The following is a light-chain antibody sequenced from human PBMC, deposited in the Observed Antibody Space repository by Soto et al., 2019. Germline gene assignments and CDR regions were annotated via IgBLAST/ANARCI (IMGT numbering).Light chain of an antibody. J-gene: IGKJ1*01. CDR2: GAS. CDR3: QQYWM. Sequence: EIVLTQSPGTLSLSPGERATLSCRASQSVSSSYLAWYQQKPGQAPRLLIYGASSRATGIPDRFSGSGSGTDFTLAISRLEPEDFAVYYGQQYWMFGQGTKVEIK. V-gene: IGKV3-20*01. CDR1: QSVSSSY.